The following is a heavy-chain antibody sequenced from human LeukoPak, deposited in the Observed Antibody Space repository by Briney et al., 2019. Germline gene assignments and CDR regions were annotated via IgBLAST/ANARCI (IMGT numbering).Heavy chain of an antibody. D-gene: IGHD6-13*01. CDR1: GYSISSGYY. CDR3: ASSPAYSSKNWFDP. Sequence: PSETLSLTCTVSGYSISSGYYWGWIRQPPGKGLEWIGSIYHSGSTYYNPSLKSRVTISVDTSKNQFPLKLSSVTAADTAVYYCASSPAYSSKNWFDPWGQGTLVTVSS. CDR2: IYHSGST. J-gene: IGHJ5*02. V-gene: IGHV4-38-2*02.